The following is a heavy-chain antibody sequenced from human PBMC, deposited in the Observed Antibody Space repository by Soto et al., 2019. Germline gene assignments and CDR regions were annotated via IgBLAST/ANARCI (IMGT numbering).Heavy chain of an antibody. Sequence: QVQLQESCPGLVKPSGTLSLTCAVSSGSISSSNWWSWVRQPPGKGLEWIGEIYHSGSTNYNPSLKSRVTISVDKSKNQFSLKLSSVTAADTAVYYCARDCSSTSCQNWFDPWGQGTLVTVSS. V-gene: IGHV4-4*02. CDR3: ARDCSSTSCQNWFDP. CDR1: SGSISSSNW. CDR2: IYHSGST. J-gene: IGHJ5*02. D-gene: IGHD2-2*01.